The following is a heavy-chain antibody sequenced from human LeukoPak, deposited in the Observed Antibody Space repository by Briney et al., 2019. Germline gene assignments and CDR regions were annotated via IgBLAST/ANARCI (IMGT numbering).Heavy chain of an antibody. CDR3: ATTMSGWNDRLNAFDI. Sequence: SETLSLTCAVSGGSITSDGSYWNWIRQPPGKGLEWIGYVYSGGSTYYHPSLRSRPTISLDTSKNQFSLRLTSVTAADTAIYYCATTMSGWNDRLNAFDIWGQGTMVAVSS. CDR1: GGSITSDGSY. J-gene: IGHJ3*02. V-gene: IGHV4-30-4*07. D-gene: IGHD1-1*01. CDR2: VYSGGST.